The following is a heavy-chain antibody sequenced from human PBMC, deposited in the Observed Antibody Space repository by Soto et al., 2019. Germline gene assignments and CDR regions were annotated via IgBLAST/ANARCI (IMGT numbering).Heavy chain of an antibody. CDR3: ARDSSGYSTFDY. CDR2: IYSGGST. D-gene: IGHD3-22*01. V-gene: IGHV3-53*01. Sequence: PGGSLRLSCAASGFTVSSSFLSWVRQAPGKGLEWVSVIYSGGSTYYADSVRGRFTTSRDSSKNTLYLQMNSLRAEDTAVYYCARDSSGYSTFDYWGQGTLVTVSS. J-gene: IGHJ4*02. CDR1: GFTVSSSF.